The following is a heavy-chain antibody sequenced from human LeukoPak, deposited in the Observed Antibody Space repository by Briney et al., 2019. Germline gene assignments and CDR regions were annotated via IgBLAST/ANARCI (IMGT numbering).Heavy chain of an antibody. CDR3: ARDQASSSSSPY. J-gene: IGHJ4*02. D-gene: IGHD2-2*01. V-gene: IGHV3-66*01. CDR1: GMTVSSNY. Sequence: GGSLRLSCAASGMTVSSNYIMWVRQPPGKGLEWVSSIYTGGSTYYADAVKGRFTISRDNSKDTVNLQMNSLRAEDTAVYYCARDQASSSSSPYWGQGTLVTVSS. CDR2: IYTGGST.